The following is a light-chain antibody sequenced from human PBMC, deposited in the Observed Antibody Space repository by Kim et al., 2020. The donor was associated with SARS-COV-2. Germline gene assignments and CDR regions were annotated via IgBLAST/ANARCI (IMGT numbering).Light chain of an antibody. Sequence: VTRTGSESNSNIGAGYDLHWYHHLPGTAPTLLIYGNSYRPSGVPDRFSGSKSGTSASLAITGLQAEDEADYYCQSYDSSLSGSVFGTGTKVTVL. V-gene: IGLV1-40*01. CDR3: QSYDSSLSGSV. J-gene: IGLJ1*01. CDR1: NSNIGAGYD. CDR2: GNS.